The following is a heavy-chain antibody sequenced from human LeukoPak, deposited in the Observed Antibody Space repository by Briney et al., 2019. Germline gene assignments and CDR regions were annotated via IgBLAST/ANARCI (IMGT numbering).Heavy chain of an antibody. V-gene: IGHV4-39*07. J-gene: IGHJ6*03. CDR2: IFYSGNT. D-gene: IGHD3-10*01. CDR1: GGSISDYSFY. CDR3: ARAPYGSATNNYYMDV. Sequence: SETLSLTCNVSGGSISDYSFYWGWIRQPPGKGLEWIGSIFYSGNTYYNPSLKSRVTISVDTSKNQFSLRLSSVTAADTAVYYCARAPYGSATNNYYMDVWGKGTTVTVSS.